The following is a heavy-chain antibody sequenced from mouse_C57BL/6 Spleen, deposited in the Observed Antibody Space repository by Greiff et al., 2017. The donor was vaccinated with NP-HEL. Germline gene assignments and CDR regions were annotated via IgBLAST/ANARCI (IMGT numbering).Heavy chain of an antibody. Sequence: QVQLQQPGAELVMPGASVKLSCKASGYTFTSYWMHWVKQRPGQGLEWIGEIDPSDSYTNYNQKFKGKSTLTVDKSSSTAYMQLSSLTSEDSAVYYCARDYYSRGYYSDYWGQGTTLTVSS. CDR3: ARDYYSRGYYSDY. J-gene: IGHJ2*01. D-gene: IGHD2-5*01. CDR2: IDPSDSYT. V-gene: IGHV1-69*01. CDR1: GYTFTSYW.